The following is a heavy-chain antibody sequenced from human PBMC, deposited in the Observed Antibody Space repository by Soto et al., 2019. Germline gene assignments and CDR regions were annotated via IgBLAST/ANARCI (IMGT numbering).Heavy chain of an antibody. CDR3: AAAIGVTESAYFHH. J-gene: IGHJ1*01. CDR2: IYPSDSDT. V-gene: IGHV5-51*01. D-gene: IGHD6-19*01. CDR1: GFTSKKNL. Sequence: GESLKISCKGSGFTSKKNLITWVRQMPGKGLEWMEIIYPSDSDTRYSPSFQGQVTISADKSISTAYLQWTSLKASDTATYYCAAAIGVTESAYFHHWGQGTRVTVSS.